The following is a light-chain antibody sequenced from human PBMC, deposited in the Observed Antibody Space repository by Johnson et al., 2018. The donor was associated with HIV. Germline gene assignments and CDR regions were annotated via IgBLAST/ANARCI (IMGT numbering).Light chain of an antibody. J-gene: IGLJ1*01. CDR2: ENN. V-gene: IGLV1-51*02. CDR3: GTWDSSLSAYV. CDR1: SSNIGDNY. Sequence: QSVLTQPPSVSAAPGQKVTISCSGSSSNIGDNYVSWYQQLPGTAPTVLIYENNERPSGIPDRFSGSKSGTSATLGITGLQTGDEADYYCGTWDSSLSAYVFATGTKVTVL.